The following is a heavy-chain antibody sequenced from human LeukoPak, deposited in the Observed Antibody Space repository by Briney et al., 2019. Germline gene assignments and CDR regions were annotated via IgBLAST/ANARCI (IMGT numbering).Heavy chain of an antibody. V-gene: IGHV3-30*18. D-gene: IGHD3-10*01. CDR2: ISYDGSNK. J-gene: IGHJ4*02. CDR1: GFTFSSYG. CDR3: AKGAITMVRGPVMMGYYFYY. Sequence: GRSLRLSCAASGFTFSSYGMHWVRQAPGKGLEWVAVISYDGSNKYYADSVKGRFTISRDNSKNTLYLQMTSLRAGDTAGYYCAKGAITMVRGPVMMGYYFYYWGQGALVTVSS.